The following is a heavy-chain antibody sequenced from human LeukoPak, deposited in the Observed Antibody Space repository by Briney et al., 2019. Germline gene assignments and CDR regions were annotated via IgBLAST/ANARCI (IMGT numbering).Heavy chain of an antibody. CDR1: GFTFSSYA. Sequence: GGSLRLSCAASGFTFSSYAMHWVRQAPGKGLVWVSRINTDGSSTSYADSVKGRFTISRDNAKNTLYLQMNSLRAEDTAVYYCARVGCSSTSCQNYYYYYMDVWGKGTTVTVSS. V-gene: IGHV3-74*01. CDR3: ARVGCSSTSCQNYYYYYMDV. CDR2: INTDGSST. J-gene: IGHJ6*03. D-gene: IGHD2-2*01.